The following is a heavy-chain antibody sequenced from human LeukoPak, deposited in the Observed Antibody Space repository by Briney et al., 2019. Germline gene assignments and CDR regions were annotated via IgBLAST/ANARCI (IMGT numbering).Heavy chain of an antibody. CDR2: IYYSGST. CDR1: GGSISSYY. V-gene: IGHV4-59*01. J-gene: IGHJ3*02. CDR3: ARNPASYTYDAFDI. Sequence: PSETLSLTCTVSGGSISSYYWSWIRQPPGKGLEWIGYIYYSGSTNYNPSLKSRVTISVDTSKNQFSLKLSSVTAADTAVYYCARNPASYTYDAFDIWGQGTMVTVSS. D-gene: IGHD2-2*01.